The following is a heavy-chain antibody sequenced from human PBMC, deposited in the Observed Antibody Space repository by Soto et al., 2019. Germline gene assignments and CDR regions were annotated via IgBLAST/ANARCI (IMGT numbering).Heavy chain of an antibody. J-gene: IGHJ6*04. V-gene: IGHV4-39*01. CDR2: IYYSGRT. CDR3: ARQGGVYRRNPVAV. CDR1: GGSISSSSYH. D-gene: IGHD3-16*01. Sequence: SETLSLTCTVSGGSISSSSYHWGWIRQPPGKGLEWIGSIYYSGRTYYNPSLKSRVTISVDTSKNQFSLKLSSVTAADTAVFYCARQGGVYRRNPVAVWGKGTTVTVSS.